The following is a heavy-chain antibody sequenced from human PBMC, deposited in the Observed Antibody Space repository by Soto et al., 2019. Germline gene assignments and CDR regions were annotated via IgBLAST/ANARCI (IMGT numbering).Heavy chain of an antibody. V-gene: IGHV4-59*11. J-gene: IGHJ5*02. CDR2: ISYSGST. CDR3: ARDVGLQHDTGYYDFWSGKNNWFDP. D-gene: IGHD3-3*01. CDR1: GGSISGHY. Sequence: KTSETLSLTCTVSGGSISGHYWSWIRQPPGKGLQYIGYISYSGSTNYNPSLKSRVTISVDTSNNQSSLRLIPVTAADTAVYYCARDVGLQHDTGYYDFWSGKNNWFDPWGQGILVTVSS.